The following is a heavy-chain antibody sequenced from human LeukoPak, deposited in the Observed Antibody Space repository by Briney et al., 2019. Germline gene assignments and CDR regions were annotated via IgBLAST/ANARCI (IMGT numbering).Heavy chain of an antibody. V-gene: IGHV4-38-2*02. CDR3: ARGTSYCGGDCYSFYFDY. D-gene: IGHD2-21*01. CDR1: GYSISSGYY. CDR2: IYHSGST. Sequence: SETLSLTCTVSGYSISSGYYWGWIRQPPGKGLEWIGSIYHSGSTYYNPSLKSRVTISVDTSKNQFSLKLSSVTAADTAVYYCARGTSYCGGDCYSFYFDYWGQGTLVTVSS. J-gene: IGHJ4*02.